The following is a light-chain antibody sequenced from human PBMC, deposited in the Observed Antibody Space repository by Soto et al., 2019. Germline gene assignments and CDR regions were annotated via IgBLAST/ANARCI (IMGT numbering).Light chain of an antibody. J-gene: IGKJ4*01. Sequence: EIVLTQSPGTLSLSPGERATLSCRASQGVTSSYLSWYQQKPGQAPSLIIYGASSTATSIPDRCSGSGSGTDFPLTISRLEPEDFAVYYCQQYDSSPRTFGGGTKVEIK. CDR2: GAS. V-gene: IGKV3-20*01. CDR1: QGVTSSY. CDR3: QQYDSSPRT.